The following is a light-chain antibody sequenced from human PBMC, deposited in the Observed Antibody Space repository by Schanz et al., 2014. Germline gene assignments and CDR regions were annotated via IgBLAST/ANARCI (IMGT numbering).Light chain of an antibody. J-gene: IGKJ5*01. V-gene: IGKV4-1*01. CDR2: LAS. CDR3: QQFYTTPVT. Sequence: DIVMTQSPDSLAVSLGERATINCKSSQSVLYSSNNKNFLSWYQQKPGQSPKLLIYLASTRESGVPDRFSGSGSGTDFTLTISSLQAEDVAVYYCQQFYTTPVTFGQGTRLEIK. CDR1: QSVLYSSNNKNF.